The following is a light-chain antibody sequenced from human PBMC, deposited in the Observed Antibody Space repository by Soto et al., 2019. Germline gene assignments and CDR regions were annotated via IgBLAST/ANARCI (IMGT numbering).Light chain of an antibody. CDR1: QTISSW. V-gene: IGKV1-5*03. J-gene: IGKJ1*01. Sequence: DIQMTQSPSTLSGSVGDRVTITCRASQTISSWLAWYQQKPGKAPNLLIYKASTLKSGVPSRFSGSGSGTEFTLTISSLKPDDFATYYCQHYNSYSEACGQGTKVELK. CDR2: KAS. CDR3: QHYNSYSEA.